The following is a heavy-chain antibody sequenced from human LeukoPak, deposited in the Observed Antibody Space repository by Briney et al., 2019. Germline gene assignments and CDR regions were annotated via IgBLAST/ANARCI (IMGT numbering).Heavy chain of an antibody. V-gene: IGHV5-51*01. J-gene: IGHJ4*02. CDR2: LFPGDSHT. CDR3: ARQPYCGGDCYLPLDY. D-gene: IGHD2-21*02. CDR1: GYSFTSYW. Sequence: GESLKISCKGSGYSFTSYWIGWVRQMPGKGLEWMGILFPGDSHTRYSPSFQGQVTISADKPISTAYLQWSSLKASDTAMYYCARQPYCGGDCYLPLDYWGQGTLVTVSS.